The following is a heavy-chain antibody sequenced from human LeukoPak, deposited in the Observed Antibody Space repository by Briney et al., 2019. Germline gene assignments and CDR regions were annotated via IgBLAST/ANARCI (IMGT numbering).Heavy chain of an antibody. V-gene: IGHV4-59*01. D-gene: IGHD7-27*01. CDR1: GGSISGYY. Sequence: PSETLSLTCTVSGGSISGYYWSWIRQPPGKGLEWIGYIYYSGSTNYNPSLKSRVTISVDTSKNQFSLKLSSVTAADTAVYYCARERHDWGWGYYYYGMDVWGQGTTVTVSS. CDR3: ARERHDWGWGYYYYGMDV. CDR2: IYYSGST. J-gene: IGHJ6*02.